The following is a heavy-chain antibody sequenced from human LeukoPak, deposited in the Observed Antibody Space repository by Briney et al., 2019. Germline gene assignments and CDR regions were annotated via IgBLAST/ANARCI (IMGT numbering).Heavy chain of an antibody. CDR3: ARGRGISSWYVDY. Sequence: GGSLRLSCAASGFSFGTYAMSWVRQAPGKGLEWVSTITNSGDRTYYADSVQGRFTISRDNSKNTLYPQMNSLRAEDAAVYYCARGRGISSWYVDYWGQGTLVSVSS. CDR1: GFSFGTYA. CDR2: ITNSGDRT. D-gene: IGHD6-13*01. V-gene: IGHV3-23*01. J-gene: IGHJ4*02.